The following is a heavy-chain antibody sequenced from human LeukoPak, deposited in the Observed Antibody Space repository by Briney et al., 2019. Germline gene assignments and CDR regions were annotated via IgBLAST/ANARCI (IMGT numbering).Heavy chain of an antibody. V-gene: IGHV4-39*01. CDR1: GVSISSSNSY. J-gene: IGHJ4*02. CDR3: ARQTGSGLFILP. CDR2: IYYSGNT. D-gene: IGHD3/OR15-3a*01. Sequence: SETLSLTCTVSGVSISSSNSYWGWIRQPPGKGLEWIGSIYYSGNTYYNASLKSQVSISIDTSKNQFSLRLTPVTAADTAVYYCARQTGSGLFILPGGQGTLVTVSS.